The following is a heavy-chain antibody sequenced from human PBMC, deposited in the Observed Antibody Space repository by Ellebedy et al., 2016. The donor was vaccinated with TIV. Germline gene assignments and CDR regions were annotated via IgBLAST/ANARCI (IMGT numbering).Heavy chain of an antibody. CDR2: IKQDVSEK. CDR3: GRGQTTFEY. V-gene: IGHV3-7*01. CDR1: GFTFGSYW. D-gene: IGHD4-11*01. J-gene: IGHJ4*02. Sequence: PGGSLRLSCAASGFTFGSYWMSWVRQAPGKGLASVATIKQDVSEKNYVDSVKGRLAISRDNARSSLYLQMNSLTAEDTAVYYCGRGQTTFEYWGQGTLVTVSS.